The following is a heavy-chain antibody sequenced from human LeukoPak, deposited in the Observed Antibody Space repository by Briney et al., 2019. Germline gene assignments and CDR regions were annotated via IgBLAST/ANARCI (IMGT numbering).Heavy chain of an antibody. CDR1: KFTFSSYA. J-gene: IGHJ4*02. CDR3: ARQYSGSWPIGDY. Sequence: PGGSLRLSCAASKFTFSSYAMSWVRQAPGKGLEWVSIIYSGGSTYYADSVKGRFTISRDNSKNTLYLQMNSLRAEDTAVYYCARQYSGSWPIGDYWGQGTLVTVSS. D-gene: IGHD1-26*01. CDR2: IYSGGST. V-gene: IGHV3-66*04.